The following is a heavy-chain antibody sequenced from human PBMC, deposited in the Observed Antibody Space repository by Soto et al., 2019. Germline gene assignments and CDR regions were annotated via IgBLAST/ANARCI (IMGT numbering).Heavy chain of an antibody. D-gene: IGHD5-18*01. CDR2: TNPSGGDT. J-gene: IGHJ6*02. Sequence: GASVNVSCKASGYTFTTYYMHWVRQAPGQGLDWMGITNPSGGDTRYAQRCQGRLTLPRDRSTSTIYMDMTRLRSDDTAVYYCARGIEDPPMVFGGFHHVLDLWGLGTTVTVSS. V-gene: IGHV1-46*01. CDR3: ARGIEDPPMVFGGFHHVLDL. CDR1: GYTFTTYY.